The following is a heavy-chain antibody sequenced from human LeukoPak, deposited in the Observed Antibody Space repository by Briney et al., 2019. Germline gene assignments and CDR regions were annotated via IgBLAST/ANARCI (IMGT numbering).Heavy chain of an antibody. CDR1: GGSISNYY. Sequence: SETLSLTCTVSGGSISNYYWSWIRQPPGKGLEWIGYIYYTGSTNHNPSLKSRVTISVDTSKNQFSLKLSSVTAADTAVYYCARVVYSGYDFRGAMDVWGKGTTVTVSS. CDR3: ARVVYSGYDFRGAMDV. CDR2: IYYTGST. D-gene: IGHD5-12*01. V-gene: IGHV4-59*01. J-gene: IGHJ6*03.